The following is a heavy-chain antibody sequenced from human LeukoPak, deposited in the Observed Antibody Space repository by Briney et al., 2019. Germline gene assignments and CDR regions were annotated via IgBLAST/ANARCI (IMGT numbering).Heavy chain of an antibody. CDR3: ARRQSYYDSSGYQNWFGP. J-gene: IGHJ5*02. Sequence: GGSLRLSCAASGFTFSNAWMSWVRQAPGKGLEWVANIKQDGSEKYYVDSVKGRFTISRDNAKNSLYLQMNSLRAEDTAVYYCARRQSYYDSSGYQNWFGPWGQGTLVTVSS. CDR2: IKQDGSEK. CDR1: GFTFSNAW. D-gene: IGHD3-22*01. V-gene: IGHV3-7*01.